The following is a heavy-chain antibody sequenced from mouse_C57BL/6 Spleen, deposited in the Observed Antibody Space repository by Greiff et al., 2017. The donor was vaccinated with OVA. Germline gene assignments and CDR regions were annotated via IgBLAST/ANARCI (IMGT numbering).Heavy chain of an antibody. V-gene: IGHV1-26*01. J-gene: IGHJ2*01. Sequence: VQLQQSGPELVKPGASVKISCKASGYTFTDYYMNWVKQSHGKSLEWIGDINPNNGGTSYNQKFKGKATLTVDKSSSTAYMELRSLTSEDSAVYYCARGPLGRYFDYWGKGTTLTVSS. CDR2: INPNNGGT. D-gene: IGHD4-1*01. CDR1: GYTFTDYY. CDR3: ARGPLGRYFDY.